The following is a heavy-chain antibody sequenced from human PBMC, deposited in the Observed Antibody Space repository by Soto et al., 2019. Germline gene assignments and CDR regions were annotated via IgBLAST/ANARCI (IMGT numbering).Heavy chain of an antibody. J-gene: IGHJ5*02. CDR1: GGSISSSSYY. V-gene: IGHV4-39*02. Sequence: QLQLQESGPGLVKPSETLSLTCTVSGGSISSSSYYWGWIRQPPGKGLEWIGSIYYSGSTYYNPSLKSRVTIYVDTSKNQFSLKLSSVTAADTAVYYCARDKGPTTVDPWGQGTLVTVSS. D-gene: IGHD4-17*01. CDR3: ARDKGPTTVDP. CDR2: IYYSGST.